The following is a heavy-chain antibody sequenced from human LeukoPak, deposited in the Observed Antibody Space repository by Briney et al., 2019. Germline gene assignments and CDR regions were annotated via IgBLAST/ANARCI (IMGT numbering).Heavy chain of an antibody. Sequence: GGSLRLSCAASGFSLSSYAMSWVRQAPGKGLEWVSVIYSGGSTYYADSVKGRFTISRDNSKSTLYIQMNSLRAEDTAVYYCARAKPKNMVRGLIMRRESRYYFDYWGQGTLVTVSS. CDR3: ARAKPKNMVRGLIMRRESRYYFDY. D-gene: IGHD3-10*01. J-gene: IGHJ4*02. CDR1: GFSLSSYA. V-gene: IGHV3-53*01. CDR2: IYSGGST.